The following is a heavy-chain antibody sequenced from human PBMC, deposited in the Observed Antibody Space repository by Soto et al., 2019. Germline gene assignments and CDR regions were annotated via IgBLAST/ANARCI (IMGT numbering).Heavy chain of an antibody. CDR3: ASGGYCGSTNCYASKY. Sequence: EVQLLESGGGLVQPGGSLRLSCAVSGFTFSSYSLSWVRQAPGKGLEWVSAISDGGGTTYYADSVKGRFTISRDNSKNTLYLQMNSLSAEDTAVYYCASGGYCGSTNCYASKYWGQGTLDTVSS. V-gene: IGHV3-23*01. CDR2: ISDGGGTT. J-gene: IGHJ4*02. D-gene: IGHD2-2*01. CDR1: GFTFSSYS.